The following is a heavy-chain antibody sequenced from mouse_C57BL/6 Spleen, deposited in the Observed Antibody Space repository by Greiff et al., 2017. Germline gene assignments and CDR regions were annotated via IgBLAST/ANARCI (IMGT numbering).Heavy chain of an antibody. Sequence: EVQLQQSGPVLVKPGASVKMSCKASGYTFTDYYMNWVKQSHGKSLEWIGVINPYNGGTSYNQKFKGKATLTVDKSSSTAYMELNSLTSEDSAVYYCARGRETGTKGAFDYWGQGTTLTVSS. J-gene: IGHJ2*01. CDR1: GYTFTDYY. CDR3: ARGRETGTKGAFDY. CDR2: INPYNGGT. D-gene: IGHD4-1*01. V-gene: IGHV1-19*01.